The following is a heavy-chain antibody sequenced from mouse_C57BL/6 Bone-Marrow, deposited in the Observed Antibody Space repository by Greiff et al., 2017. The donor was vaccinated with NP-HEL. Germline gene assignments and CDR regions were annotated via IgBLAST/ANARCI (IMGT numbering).Heavy chain of an antibody. CDR3: ARDAGYSDY. Sequence: EVKLMESGGDLVKPGGSLKLSCAASGFTFSSYGMSWVRQTPDKRLEWVATISSGGSYTYYPDSVKGRFTISRDNATNTLYLQMSSLKSEDTAMYYCARDAGYSDYWGQGTTLTVSS. CDR1: GFTFSSYG. J-gene: IGHJ2*01. CDR2: ISSGGSYT. V-gene: IGHV5-6*01.